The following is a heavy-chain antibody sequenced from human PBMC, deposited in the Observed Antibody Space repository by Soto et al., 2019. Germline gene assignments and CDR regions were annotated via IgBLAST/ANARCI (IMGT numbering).Heavy chain of an antibody. V-gene: IGHV3-74*01. CDR3: ARGSNHFGY. D-gene: IGHD4-4*01. CDR1: GFTFSPFW. J-gene: IGHJ4*02. Sequence: GGSMRLSCAASGFTFSPFWMHRVRQVPGKGPVWVSRINSDGNSTSYADSVKGRFTISRDNAKNTLYLQMNSLRAEDTAVYYCARGSNHFGYWGQGTLVTVSS. CDR2: INSDGNST.